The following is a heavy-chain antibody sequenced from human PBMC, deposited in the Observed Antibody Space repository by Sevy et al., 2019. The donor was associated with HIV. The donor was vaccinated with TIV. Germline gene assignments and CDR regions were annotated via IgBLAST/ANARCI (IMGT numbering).Heavy chain of an antibody. CDR1: GGSFSRNTYY. J-gene: IGHJ4*02. Sequence: SETLSLTCTVSGGSFSRNTYYRSWIRQPPGKGLEWIGSIFDSGGTYYHPSLNSRVTISVDNSKNQFSLKLTSVTAADTAVYYCSRPTAMTIDWGQGTLVTVSS. CDR3: SRPTAMTID. CDR2: IFDSGGT. V-gene: IGHV4-39*01.